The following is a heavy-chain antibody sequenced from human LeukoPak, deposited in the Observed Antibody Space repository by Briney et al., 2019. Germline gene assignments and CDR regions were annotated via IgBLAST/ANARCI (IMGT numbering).Heavy chain of an antibody. CDR1: GFTFSSYD. Sequence: QAGGSLRLSCAASGFTFSSYDMSWVRQAPGKGLEWVSAISGSGGSTYYADSVKGRFTISRDNSKNTLYLQMNSLRAEDTAVYYCAKVEWELLLGYFDYWGQGTLVTVSS. J-gene: IGHJ4*02. CDR3: AKVEWELLLGYFDY. CDR2: ISGSGGST. D-gene: IGHD1-26*01. V-gene: IGHV3-23*01.